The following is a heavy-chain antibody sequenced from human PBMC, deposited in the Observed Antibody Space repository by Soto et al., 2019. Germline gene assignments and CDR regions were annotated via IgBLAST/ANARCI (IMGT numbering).Heavy chain of an antibody. CDR1: GFTFGDYA. Sequence: GGSLRLSCTASGFTFGDYAMSWVRQAPGKGLEWVGFISSRAYSGTTEYAASVKGRITITREDSKSIAYLQMNSLKTEDAAVYSCTRVGYYYDSRGYGPNWGQGTLVTVSS. D-gene: IGHD3-22*01. CDR2: ISSRAYSGTT. V-gene: IGHV3-49*04. J-gene: IGHJ4*02. CDR3: TRVGYYYDSRGYGPN.